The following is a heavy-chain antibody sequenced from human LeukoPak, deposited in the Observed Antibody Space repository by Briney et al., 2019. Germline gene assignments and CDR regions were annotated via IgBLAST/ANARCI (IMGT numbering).Heavy chain of an antibody. CDR1: GFTFSSYW. CDR3: ARGGRGFGELLWYYYYYGMDV. V-gene: IGHV3-7*03. D-gene: IGHD3-10*01. CDR2: IKQDGSEK. Sequence: GGSLRLSCAASGFTFSSYWMSWVRQAPGKGLEGVANIKQDGSEKYYVDSVKGRFTISRDNAKNSLYLQMNSLRAEDTAVYYCARGGRGFGELLWYYYYYGMDVWGKGTTVTVSS. J-gene: IGHJ6*04.